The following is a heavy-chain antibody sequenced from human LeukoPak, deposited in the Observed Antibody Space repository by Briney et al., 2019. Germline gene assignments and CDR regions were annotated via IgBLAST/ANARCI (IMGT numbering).Heavy chain of an antibody. CDR1: GYSFTGYY. CDR2: INPDTGAT. J-gene: IGHJ5*02. CDR3: ARGIASVGDPNDLMWFGP. V-gene: IGHV1-2*02. D-gene: IGHD2-21*01. Sequence: ASVKVSCKTSGYSFTGYYLQWLRQAPGQGPEWMGWINPDTGATHYSQKFEGRVTMTRDTSISTAYMELSRLRSDDTAVYYCARGIASVGDPNDLMWFGPWDQGTLATVFS.